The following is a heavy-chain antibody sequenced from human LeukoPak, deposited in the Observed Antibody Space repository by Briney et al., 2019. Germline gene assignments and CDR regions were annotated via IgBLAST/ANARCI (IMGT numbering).Heavy chain of an antibody. CDR2: ISPSGSAT. D-gene: IGHD6-6*01. Sequence: GGSLRLSCAASGFTFSDYYMSWIRQGPEKGLEWVSTISPSGSATYYADSVKGRFTISRDNSKSTLYSQMNSLRDEDTALYHCARDKSASSPREWFDPWGQGTVVTVSS. CDR1: GFTFSDYY. CDR3: ARDKSASSPREWFDP. J-gene: IGHJ5*02. V-gene: IGHV3-11*01.